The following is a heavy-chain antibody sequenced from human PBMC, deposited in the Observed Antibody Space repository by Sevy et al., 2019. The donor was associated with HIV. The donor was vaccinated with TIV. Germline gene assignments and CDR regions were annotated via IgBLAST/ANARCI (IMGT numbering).Heavy chain of an antibody. Sequence: GGSLRLSCTASGFTFGDYAMSWVRQAPGKGLEWVGVIRSKAYAGTTEYAASVKGRFTISRDDSKSIAYLQMNSLKTEDTAVYYCPLGGYPWGQGTLVTVSS. D-gene: IGHD1-26*01. V-gene: IGHV3-49*04. CDR1: GFTFGDYA. J-gene: IGHJ5*02. CDR3: PLGGYP. CDR2: IRSKAYAGTT.